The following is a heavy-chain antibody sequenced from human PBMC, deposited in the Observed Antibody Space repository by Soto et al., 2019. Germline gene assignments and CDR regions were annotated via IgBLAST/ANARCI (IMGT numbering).Heavy chain of an antibody. D-gene: IGHD6-13*01. Sequence: PSETLSLTCTVSGGSISSGGYYWSWIRQHPGKGLEWIGYIYYSGSTYYNPSLKSRVTISVDTSKNQFSLRLSSVTAADTAVYYCAREGSSWPDYYYYVLDVSGQGTTVTVSS. CDR1: GGSISSGGYY. V-gene: IGHV4-31*03. CDR2: IYYSGST. J-gene: IGHJ6*02. CDR3: AREGSSWPDYYYYVLDV.